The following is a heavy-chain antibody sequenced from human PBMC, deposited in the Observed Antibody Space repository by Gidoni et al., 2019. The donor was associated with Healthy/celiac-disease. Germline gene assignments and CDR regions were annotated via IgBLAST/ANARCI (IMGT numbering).Heavy chain of an antibody. CDR3: ARDVVVVAATRPYYGMDV. CDR1: GGSISSGDYY. CDR2: IYYSGST. D-gene: IGHD2-15*01. Sequence: QVQLQESGPGLVKPSQTLSLTCTVSGGSISSGDYYWSWIRQPPGKGLEWIGYIYYSGSTYYNPSLKSRVTISVDTSKNQFSLKLSSVTAADTAVYYCARDVVVVAATRPYYGMDVWGQGTTVTVSS. V-gene: IGHV4-30-4*01. J-gene: IGHJ6*02.